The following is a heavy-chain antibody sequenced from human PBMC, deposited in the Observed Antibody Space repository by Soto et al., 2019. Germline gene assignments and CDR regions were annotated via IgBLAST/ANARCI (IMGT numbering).Heavy chain of an antibody. V-gene: IGHV4-39*01. D-gene: IGHD1-26*01. CDR1: GGSISSSSYY. J-gene: IGHJ3*02. Sequence: QLQLQESGPGLVKPSETLSLTCTVSGGSISSSSYYWGWIRQPPGKGLEWIGSIYYSGSTYYNPSLKSRVTTSVDTSNSQFSLKLSSVTAADTAVYYCARHGELGAFDIWGQGTMVTVSS. CDR3: ARHGELGAFDI. CDR2: IYYSGST.